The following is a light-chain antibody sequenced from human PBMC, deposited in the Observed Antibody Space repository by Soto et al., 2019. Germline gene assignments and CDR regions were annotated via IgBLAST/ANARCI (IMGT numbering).Light chain of an antibody. CDR3: HQRQIWPRT. CDR2: HTS. J-gene: IGKJ1*01. V-gene: IGKV3-11*01. CDR1: QTVNSR. Sequence: DIMLPQSPYPVSSSPGARSTLSCRASQTVNSRLAWYQHKPGQAPRLLIYHTSNRATGIPARFSGSGSGTDFTLTISSLEPEDFAVYYCHQRQIWPRTFGQGTKVDIK.